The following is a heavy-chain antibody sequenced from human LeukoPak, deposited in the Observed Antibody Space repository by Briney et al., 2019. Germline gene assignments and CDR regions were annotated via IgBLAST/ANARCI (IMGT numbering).Heavy chain of an antibody. CDR1: GFTVSSNY. V-gene: IGHV3-66*01. Sequence: GGSLRLSCAASGFTVSSNYMSWVRQAPGKGLEWVSVIYSGGSTYYADSVKGRFTISRDNSKSTLYLQMNSLRAEDTAVYYCARSGDSYSSFDYWGQGTLVTVSS. CDR2: IYSGGST. D-gene: IGHD2-15*01. J-gene: IGHJ4*02. CDR3: ARSGDSYSSFDY.